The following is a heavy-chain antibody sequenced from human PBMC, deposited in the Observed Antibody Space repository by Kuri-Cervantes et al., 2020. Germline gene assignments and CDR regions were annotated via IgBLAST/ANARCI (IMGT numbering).Heavy chain of an antibody. CDR1: GYTFTSYG. Sequence: AAVKVSCKASGYTFTSYGISWVRQAPGQRLEWMGWINAGNGNTKYSQKFQGRVTITRDTSASTAYMELSSLRSEDPVVYYCARVKGESSLFRAFDMWGQGTMVTVSS. CDR3: ARVKGESSLFRAFDM. J-gene: IGHJ3*02. V-gene: IGHV1-3*01. CDR2: INAGNGNT. D-gene: IGHD3-16*02.